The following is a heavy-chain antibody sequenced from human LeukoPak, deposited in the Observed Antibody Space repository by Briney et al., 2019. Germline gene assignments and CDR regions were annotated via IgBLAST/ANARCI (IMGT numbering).Heavy chain of an antibody. D-gene: IGHD3-10*01. J-gene: IGHJ5*02. CDR2: INPNSGGT. CDR3: ARDPSVSGIVPNWFDP. CDR1: GYTFTGYY. V-gene: IGHV1-2*02. Sequence: ASVKVSCKASGYTFTGYYMHWVRQAPGQGLEWMGWINPNSGGTNYAQKLQGRVTMTRDTSISTAYMELSRLRSDETGVYYCARDPSVSGIVPNWFDPWGQGTLVTVSS.